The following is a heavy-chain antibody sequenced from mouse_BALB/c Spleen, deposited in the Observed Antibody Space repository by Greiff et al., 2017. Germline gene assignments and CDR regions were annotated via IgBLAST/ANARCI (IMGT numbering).Heavy chain of an antibody. D-gene: IGHD1-1*01. V-gene: IGHV5-17*02. CDR3: AREGNYYGSSYFDY. J-gene: IGHJ2*01. CDR1: GFTFSSFG. CDR2: ISSGSSTI. Sequence: EVKVEESGGGLVQPGGSRKLSCAASGFTFSSFGMHWVRQAPEKGLEWVAYISSGSSTIYYADTVKGRFTISRDNPKNTLFLQMTSLRSEDTAMYYCAREGNYYGSSYFDYWGQGTTLTVSS.